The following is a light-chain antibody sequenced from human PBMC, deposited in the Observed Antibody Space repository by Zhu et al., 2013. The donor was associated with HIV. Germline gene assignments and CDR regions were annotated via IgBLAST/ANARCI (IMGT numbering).Light chain of an antibody. CDR1: RLGDKY. V-gene: IGLV3-1*01. J-gene: IGLJ2*01. CDR2: QDS. CDR3: QVWDSSSDHLVV. Sequence: SYELTQPPSVSVSPGQTARITCSGDRLGDKYACWYQQKPGQSPVLVIYQDSKRPSGIPERFSGSKSGNTATLSISRVEAGDEADYYCQVWDSSSDHLVVFGGGTEADRP.